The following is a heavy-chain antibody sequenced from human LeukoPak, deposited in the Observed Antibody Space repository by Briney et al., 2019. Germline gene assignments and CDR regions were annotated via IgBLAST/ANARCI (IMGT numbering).Heavy chain of an antibody. CDR2: INHSGST. V-gene: IGHV4-34*01. J-gene: IGHJ5*02. CDR1: GFTFSSYE. Sequence: GSLRLSCAASGFTFSSYEMNWVRQAPGKGLEWIGEINHSGSTNYNPSLKSRVTISVATSKNQFSLKLRSVTAADTAVFYCARRRRGYYDNSGRFRRDQTGWFDPWGQGTLVTVSS. D-gene: IGHD3-22*01. CDR3: ARRRRGYYDNSGRFRRDQTGWFDP.